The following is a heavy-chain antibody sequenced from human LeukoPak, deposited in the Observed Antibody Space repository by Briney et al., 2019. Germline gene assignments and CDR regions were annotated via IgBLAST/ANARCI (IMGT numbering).Heavy chain of an antibody. CDR1: GFTFSSHA. CDR2: ISISGDTT. J-gene: IGHJ4*02. Sequence: RSLRLSCGASGFTFSSHAMTWVRQAPGKGLEWVSAISISGDTTYYADAVKGRFTISRDNSENTVYLQMNSLRAEDTAVYYCANEIRPNDYWGQGTLVTVSS. V-gene: IGHV3-23*01. D-gene: IGHD4-17*01. CDR3: ANEIRPNDY.